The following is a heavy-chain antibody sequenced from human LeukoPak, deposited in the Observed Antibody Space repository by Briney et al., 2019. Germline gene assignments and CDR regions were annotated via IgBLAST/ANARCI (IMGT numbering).Heavy chain of an antibody. CDR2: IGSDGKT. J-gene: IGHJ4*02. CDR3: AIHHAPRTG. V-gene: IGHV3-23*01. Sequence: GGSLRLSCEASGFTFSAYAMTWVRQAPGKGLEWVSSIGSDGKTHYSESVKGRFTISRDNSKSTLYLQMNSLRAEDTVLYYCAIHHAPRTGWGRGTLVTVSS. D-gene: IGHD1/OR15-1a*01. CDR1: GFTFSAYA.